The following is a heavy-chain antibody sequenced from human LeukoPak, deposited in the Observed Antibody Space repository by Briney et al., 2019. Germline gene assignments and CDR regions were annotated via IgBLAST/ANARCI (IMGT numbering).Heavy chain of an antibody. D-gene: IGHD3-10*01. CDR3: AREYGSGSRNWFDP. J-gene: IGHJ5*02. CDR1: GFTVSSNY. CDR2: LYSGGRT. Sequence: PGGSLRLSCAASGFTVSSNYMSWVRQAPGKGLEWVSVLYSGGRTYYADSVKGRFTISRDNSKNTLYLQMNSLRAEDTALYYCAREYGSGSRNWFDPWGQGTLVTVSS. V-gene: IGHV3-66*01.